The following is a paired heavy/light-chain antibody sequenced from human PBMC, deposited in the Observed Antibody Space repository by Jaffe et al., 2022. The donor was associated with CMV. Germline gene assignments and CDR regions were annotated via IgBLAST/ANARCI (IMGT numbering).Light chain of an antibody. J-gene: IGKJ1*01. CDR3: MQSKQLPTE. Sequence: DIVMTQNPLSLSVTPGQPASISCKSSQSLLHTDGKTYFYWYLQKPGQSPQLLIYEVSKRFPGVPDRFSGSGSGTDFTLKISRVEAEDVGVYYCMQSKQLPTEFGQGTRVEIK. CDR1: QSLLHTDGKTY. V-gene: IGKV2D-29*02. CDR2: EVS.
Heavy chain of an antibody. D-gene: IGHD3-10*01. CDR1: GFTFGNYA. J-gene: IGHJ4*02. CDR3: TGSYA. CDR2: IRSKTNGGTT. Sequence: LVESGGNLVQPGRSLTLSCTGSGFTFGNYAMNWVRQGPGGGLEWLGLIRSKTNGGTTEYRASVRGRFIITRDDSKSIAYLQMNSLKTEDTGVYYCTGSYAWGQGTLVTVSS. V-gene: IGHV3-49*04.